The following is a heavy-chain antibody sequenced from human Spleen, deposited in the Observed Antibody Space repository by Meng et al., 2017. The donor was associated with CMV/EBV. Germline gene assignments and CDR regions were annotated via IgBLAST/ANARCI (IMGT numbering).Heavy chain of an antibody. J-gene: IGHJ6*02. CDR2: IFSSGAT. CDR3: ARDSWSRSWGGMDV. CDR1: GGPVSSGTYY. Sequence: SEPLSLTWSVFGGPVSSGTYYWTWIRQPPGKGLEWIGYIFSSGATKYNPSLNSRVTISVDPSKSQFSLKLSSVTAADTAVYYCARDSWSRSWGGMDVWGQGTTVTVSS. D-gene: IGHD6-6*01. V-gene: IGHV4-61*01.